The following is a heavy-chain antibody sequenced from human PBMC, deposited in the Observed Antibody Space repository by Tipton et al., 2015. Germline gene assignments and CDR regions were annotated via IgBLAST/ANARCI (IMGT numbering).Heavy chain of an antibody. CDR3: ARAVAGTFDY. CDR1: GGSISSSH. V-gene: IGHV4-59*01. J-gene: IGHJ4*02. CDR2: IYYSGNNYYSAST. D-gene: IGHD6-19*01. Sequence: GLVKPSETLSLTCTVSGGSISSSHWTWIRQPPGKGLEWIGYIYYSGNNYYSASTKYNPSLKSRVTISADTSKNQFSLKMTSVTAADTAVYYCARAVAGTFDYWGQGTLVTVSS.